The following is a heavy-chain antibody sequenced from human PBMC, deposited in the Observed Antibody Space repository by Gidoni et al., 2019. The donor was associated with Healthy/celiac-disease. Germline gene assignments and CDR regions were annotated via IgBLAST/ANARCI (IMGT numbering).Heavy chain of an antibody. J-gene: IGHJ3*02. D-gene: IGHD4-17*01. Sequence: QVQLVESGGGVVQPGRSLRLYCAASGFPFSSSAMHWVRQAPGKVLEWVAVISYDGSNKYYADSVKGRFTISRDNSKNTLYLQMNSLRAEDTAVYYCAREAATVGVRDAFDIWGQGTMVTVSS. CDR2: ISYDGSNK. CDR1: GFPFSSSA. CDR3: AREAATVGVRDAFDI. V-gene: IGHV3-30*04.